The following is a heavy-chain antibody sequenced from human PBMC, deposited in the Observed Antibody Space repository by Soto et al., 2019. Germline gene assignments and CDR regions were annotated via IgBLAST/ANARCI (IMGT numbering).Heavy chain of an antibody. J-gene: IGHJ4*02. V-gene: IGHV3-11*06. Sequence: GASLRLSCAASGFTFSDYYMSWIRQAPGKGLEWVSYISSSSSYTNYADSVKGRFTISRDNAKNSLYLQMNSLRAEDTAVYYCARDDGYSGYDPGAAGTWGQGTLXTVPQ. CDR3: ARDDGYSGYDPGAAGT. D-gene: IGHD5-12*01. CDR2: ISSSSSYT. CDR1: GFTFSDYY.